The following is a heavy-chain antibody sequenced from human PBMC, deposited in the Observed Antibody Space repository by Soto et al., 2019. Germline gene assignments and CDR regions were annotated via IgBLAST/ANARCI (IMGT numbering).Heavy chain of an antibody. V-gene: IGHV4-39*01. CDR3: GRLEGLAAISYYFDY. D-gene: IGHD3-9*01. CDR1: GGSVSSSSYY. CDR2: VYYSGST. J-gene: IGHJ4*02. Sequence: QLQLQESGPGLVKPSETLSLTCTVSGGSVSSSSYYWGWVRQPPGKGLEWIGGVYYSGSTYYNPSLESRVTISVDKSKNPFSLKLMSLSDADTAVYYCGRLEGLAAISYYFDYWGQGALVTVSS.